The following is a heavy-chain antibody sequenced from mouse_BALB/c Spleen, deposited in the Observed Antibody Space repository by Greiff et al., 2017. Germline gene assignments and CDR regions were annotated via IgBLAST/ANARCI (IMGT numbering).Heavy chain of an antibody. CDR3: ARWTTVVAHFDY. CDR1: GYAFSSYW. J-gene: IGHJ2*01. Sequence: VQLQQSGAELVRPGSSVKISCKASGYAFSSYWMNWVKQRPGQGLEWIGQIYPGDGDTNYNGKFKGKATLTADKSSSTAYMQLSSLTSEDSAVYVCARWTTVVAHFDYWGQGTTLTVSS. D-gene: IGHD1-1*01. CDR2: IYPGDGDT. V-gene: IGHV1-80*01.